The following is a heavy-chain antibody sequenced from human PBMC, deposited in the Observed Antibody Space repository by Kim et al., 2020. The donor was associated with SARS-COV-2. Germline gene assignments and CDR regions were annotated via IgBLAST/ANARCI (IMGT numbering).Heavy chain of an antibody. V-gene: IGHV3-23*01. CDR2: ISGSGATT. Sequence: GGSLRLSCTASGFTFSTYAMSWVRQAPGKGLEWVSGISGSGATTYYADSVKGRFTISRDNSMNTLSLEMNSLRAEDTALYYCAKDLSLFDIWGQGTMVTV. J-gene: IGHJ3*02. CDR3: AKDLSLFDI. CDR1: GFTFSTYA.